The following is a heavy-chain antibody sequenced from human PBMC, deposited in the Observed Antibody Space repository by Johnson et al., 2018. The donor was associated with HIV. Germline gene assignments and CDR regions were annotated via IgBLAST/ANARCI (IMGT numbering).Heavy chain of an antibody. CDR2: ISSIGSTI. J-gene: IGHJ3*02. D-gene: IGHD6-13*01. CDR1: GFTFSDYY. CDR3: ASITTIAAAGRGAFDI. V-gene: IGHV3-11*04. Sequence: QEQLVESGGGLVKPGGSLRLSCAASGFTFSDYYMSWIRQAPGKGLEWVSSISSIGSTIYYADSVTGRFTISRDNAKNSLYPQMNSLRAEDTAVYYCASITTIAAAGRGAFDIWGQGTMVTVSS.